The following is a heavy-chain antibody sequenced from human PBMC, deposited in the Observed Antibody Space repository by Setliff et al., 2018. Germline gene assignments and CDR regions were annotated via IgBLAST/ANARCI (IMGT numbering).Heavy chain of an antibody. D-gene: IGHD3-10*01. CDR2: IKQDGSEK. J-gene: IGHJ6*02. CDR3: ARDHVYGSQYYYYYYGMDV. Sequence: GSLRLSCAASGFTFSRYWMSWVRQAPGKGLEWVANIKQDGSEKYYVDSVKGRFTTSRDNAKNSLYLQMNSLRAEDTAVYYCARDHVYGSQYYYYYYGMDVWGQGTTVTVSS. CDR1: GFTFSRYW. V-gene: IGHV3-7*01.